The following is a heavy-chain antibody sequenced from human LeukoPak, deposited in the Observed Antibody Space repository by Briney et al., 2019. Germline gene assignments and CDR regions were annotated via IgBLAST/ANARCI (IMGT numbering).Heavy chain of an antibody. CDR3: ARDQYDSWSRRGNFDS. D-gene: IGHD3-3*01. V-gene: IGHV3-7*01. Sequence: GGSLRLSCAASGFTVSNNYMSWVRQAPGKGLEWVANIKQDGSEKYYVDSVKGRFTISRDNAKNSLYLQMNSLRAEDTAVFYCARDQYDSWSRRGNFDSWGQGTLVIVSS. J-gene: IGHJ4*02. CDR1: GFTVSNNY. CDR2: IKQDGSEK.